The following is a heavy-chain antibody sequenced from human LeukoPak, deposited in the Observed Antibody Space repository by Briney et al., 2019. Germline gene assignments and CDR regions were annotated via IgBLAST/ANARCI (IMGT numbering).Heavy chain of an antibody. CDR1: GYTFTGYY. CDR3: ARVRSGYSGYDRYYYYGMDV. V-gene: IGHV1-2*02. Sequence: ASVKVSCKASGYTFTGYYMHWVRQAPGQGLEWMGWINPNSGGTNYAQKFQGRVTMTRDKSISTAYMELSRLRSDDTAVYYCARVRSGYSGYDRYYYYGMDVWGQGTTVTVSS. D-gene: IGHD5-12*01. J-gene: IGHJ6*02. CDR2: INPNSGGT.